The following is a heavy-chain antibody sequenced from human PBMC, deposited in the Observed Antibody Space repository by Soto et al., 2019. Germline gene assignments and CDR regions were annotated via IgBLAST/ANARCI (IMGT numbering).Heavy chain of an antibody. CDR3: ARDFHCGGDCRLFDY. CDR1: GGSISSGGYY. V-gene: IGHV4-31*03. J-gene: IGHJ4*02. Sequence: QVQLQESGPGLVKPSQTLSLTCTVSGGSISSGGYYWSWIRQHPGKGLEWIGYIYYSGSTYYNPSLKSRVTISVDTSKNQFSLKLSSVTAADTAVYYCARDFHCGGDCRLFDYWGQGTLVTVSS. CDR2: IYYSGST. D-gene: IGHD2-21*02.